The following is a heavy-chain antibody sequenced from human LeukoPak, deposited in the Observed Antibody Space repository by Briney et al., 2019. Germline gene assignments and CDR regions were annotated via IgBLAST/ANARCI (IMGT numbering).Heavy chain of an antibody. J-gene: IGHJ5*02. CDR1: GGSISSYY. CDR2: IYYSGST. V-gene: IGHV4-59*12. CDR3: ASMAGIAAAGTWFDP. Sequence: SETLSLTCTVSGGSISSYYWSWIRQAPGKGLEWIGYIYYSGSTTYNPSLKSRVTISVDTSKNQFSLKLSSVTAADTAVYYCASMAGIAAAGTWFDPWGQGTLVTVSS. D-gene: IGHD6-13*01.